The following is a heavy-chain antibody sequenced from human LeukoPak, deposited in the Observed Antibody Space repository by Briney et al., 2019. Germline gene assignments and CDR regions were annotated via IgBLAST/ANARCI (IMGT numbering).Heavy chain of an antibody. D-gene: IGHD5-12*01. J-gene: IGHJ4*02. CDR1: GYSFTSYW. CDR2: IYPGDSDN. Sequence: GESLKIPLKGPGYSFTSYWIGWVRQMPGKGLGWMGIIYPGDSDNRYSPSFQAHVNISADKSISTAYLQWSSLKASDTAMYYCARTGSGYYLPYWGQGTLVTVSS. CDR3: ARTGSGYYLPY. V-gene: IGHV5-51*01.